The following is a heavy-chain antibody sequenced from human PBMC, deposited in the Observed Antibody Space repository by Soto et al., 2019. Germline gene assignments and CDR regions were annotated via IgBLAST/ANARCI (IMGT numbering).Heavy chain of an antibody. J-gene: IGHJ4*02. CDR3: ARGLSSGWYSYYFDC. Sequence: SETLSLTCTVSGGSISSYYWSWIRQPPGKGLEWIGYIYYSGSTNYNPSLKSRVTISVDTSKNQFSLKLSSVTAADTAVYYCARGLSSGWYSYYFDCWGQGTLVTVSS. CDR2: IYYSGST. D-gene: IGHD6-19*01. V-gene: IGHV4-59*01. CDR1: GGSISSYY.